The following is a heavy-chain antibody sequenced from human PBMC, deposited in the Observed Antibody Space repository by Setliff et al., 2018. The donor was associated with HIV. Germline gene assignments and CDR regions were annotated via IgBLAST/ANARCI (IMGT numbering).Heavy chain of an antibody. Sequence: PSETLSLTCTVSGGSVSTGNYYWNWIRLPPGKGLEWIGYIFYSGSTNYNPSLKSRVTISVDMSKNQFSLRLNSVTAADTAIYYCTRRGADSYYPRPLDVWGKGTTVTVSS. D-gene: IGHD3-10*01. CDR1: GGSVSTGNYY. CDR2: IFYSGST. CDR3: TRRGADSYYPRPLDV. V-gene: IGHV4-61*01. J-gene: IGHJ6*04.